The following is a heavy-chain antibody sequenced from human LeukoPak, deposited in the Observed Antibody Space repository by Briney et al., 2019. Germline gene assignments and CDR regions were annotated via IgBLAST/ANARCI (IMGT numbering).Heavy chain of an antibody. Sequence: GGSLRLSCAASGFAFTSYSMNWVRQAPGKGLEWVSYITSGSGTIYYADSVKGRFTISRDNAKNSLYLQMNSLRAEDTAVYYCVRGYINSDLDYWGQGTLVTVSS. CDR2: ITSGSGTI. J-gene: IGHJ4*02. V-gene: IGHV3-48*04. D-gene: IGHD6-6*01. CDR3: VRGYINSDLDY. CDR1: GFAFTSYS.